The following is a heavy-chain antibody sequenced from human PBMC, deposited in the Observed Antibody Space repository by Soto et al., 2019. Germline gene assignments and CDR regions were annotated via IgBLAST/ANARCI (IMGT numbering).Heavy chain of an antibody. D-gene: IGHD2-15*01. V-gene: IGHV3-72*01. Sequence: GGSLRLSCEASGFTFSDHYMDWVRQAPGKGLEWVGRIRNKANSYTTEYAASVKGRFTFSRDDSKNSLYLQMNNLKIEDTAVYYCGRSGYCSGGRCYVYFDYWGQGTLVTVSS. CDR1: GFTFSDHY. J-gene: IGHJ4*02. CDR3: GRSGYCSGGRCYVYFDY. CDR2: IRNKANSYTT.